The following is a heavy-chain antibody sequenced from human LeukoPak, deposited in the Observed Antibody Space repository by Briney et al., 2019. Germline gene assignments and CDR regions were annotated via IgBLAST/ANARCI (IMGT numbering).Heavy chain of an antibody. Sequence: ASVKVSCKASGYTFTGYYMHWVRQAPGQGLEWMGWINPNSGGTNYAQKFQGRFTMTRDTSISTAYMELRRLRSDDTAVYYCAPLGYCSGGSCYNENWGQGTLVTVSS. CDR1: GYTFTGYY. CDR2: INPNSGGT. D-gene: IGHD2-15*01. CDR3: APLGYCSGGSCYNEN. V-gene: IGHV1-2*02. J-gene: IGHJ4*02.